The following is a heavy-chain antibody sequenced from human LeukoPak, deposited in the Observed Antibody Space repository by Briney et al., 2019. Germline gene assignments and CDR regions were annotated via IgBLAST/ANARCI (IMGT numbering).Heavy chain of an antibody. V-gene: IGHV1-8*01. CDR2: MNTNSGNT. J-gene: IGHJ4*02. Sequence: GASVKVSCKPSGYTSTSYDFNWVRQAPGQGLEWRGWMNTNSGNTGYAQKFQGRVTMTRNTSISTAYMELSSLRSEDTAVYYCARGEWKQPIHVGYWGQGTLVTVSS. D-gene: IGHD6-13*01. CDR1: GYTSTSYD. CDR3: ARGEWKQPIHVGY.